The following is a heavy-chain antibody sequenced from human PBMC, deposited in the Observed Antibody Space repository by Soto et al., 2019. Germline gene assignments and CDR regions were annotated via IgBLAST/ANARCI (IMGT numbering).Heavy chain of an antibody. J-gene: IGHJ5*02. CDR3: ARVGGINWFDP. D-gene: IGHD1-20*01. Sequence: SETLSLTSTVSGGSISSDGYYSSWIRQHPGKGLEWIGYIYYSGSTYYNPSLKSRVTISVDTSKNQFSLKLSSVTAADTAVYYCARVGGINWFDPWGQGTLVTVSS. CDR2: IYYSGST. V-gene: IGHV4-31*03. CDR1: GGSISSDGYY.